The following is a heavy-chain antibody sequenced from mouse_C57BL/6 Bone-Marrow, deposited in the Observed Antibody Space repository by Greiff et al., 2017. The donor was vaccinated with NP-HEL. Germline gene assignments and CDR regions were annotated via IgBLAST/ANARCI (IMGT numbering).Heavy chain of an antibody. CDR2: VSAGGSYT. CDR1: GFTFSSYA. V-gene: IGHV5-4*01. D-gene: IGHD1-1*01. J-gene: IGHJ4*01. CDR3: ATDYYGSQDY. Sequence: VQLNHSSGGLVKRGGSLKLSCAASGFTFSSYAMSWVSQTPETRMEGGGKVSAGGSYTYYPDNVKGRFTISRDNAKNNLYLQMRHLKSEDTAMYYCATDYYGSQDYWGQGTSVTVSS.